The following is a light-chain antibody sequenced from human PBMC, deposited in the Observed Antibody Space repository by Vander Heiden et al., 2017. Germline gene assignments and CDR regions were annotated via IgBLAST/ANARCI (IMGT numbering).Light chain of an antibody. V-gene: IGKV1-33*01. CDR3: QQYDNRPIT. Sequence: DIQRTQRPSSLSASVEDRVTITCQARQDISNYLNWYQQKPGKAPKLLIYDYSNLETCVPSRFSGSGSGTDFTFNISSLQPEDIATYYCQQYDNRPITFGQGTRLEIK. J-gene: IGKJ5*01. CDR1: QDISNY. CDR2: DYS.